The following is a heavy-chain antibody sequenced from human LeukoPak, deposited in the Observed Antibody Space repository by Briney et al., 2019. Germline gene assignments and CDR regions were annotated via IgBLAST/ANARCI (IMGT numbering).Heavy chain of an antibody. V-gene: IGHV2-70*11. CDR1: GFSLSTSGMC. CDR2: IDWDDDK. CDR3: ARTRISYDSSGYLPDY. D-gene: IGHD3-22*01. Sequence: CGPTLVNPTQPLTLTCTFSGFSLSTSGMCVSWIRQPSGKALERRPRIDWDDDKYYSTSLKTRLTISKDTYKNQVVLTMTNMDPVDTATYYCARTRISYDSSGYLPDYWGQGTLVTVSS. J-gene: IGHJ4*02.